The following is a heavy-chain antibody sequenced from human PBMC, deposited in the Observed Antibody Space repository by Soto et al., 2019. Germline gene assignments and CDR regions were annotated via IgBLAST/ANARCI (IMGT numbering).Heavy chain of an antibody. CDR1: GFTFNIYG. CDR3: AKHQASGQGSFDS. Sequence: VKLVESGGGVVQPGGSLRLSCAASGFTFNIYGMHWVRQAPDKGLEWVALISYDGSNQYYADSVKGRFTIFRDNSKNTLFLQMNSLRSDDTAVYYCAKHQASGQGSFDSWGQGTLVTVSS. J-gene: IGHJ4*02. CDR2: ISYDGSNQ. V-gene: IGHV3-30*18.